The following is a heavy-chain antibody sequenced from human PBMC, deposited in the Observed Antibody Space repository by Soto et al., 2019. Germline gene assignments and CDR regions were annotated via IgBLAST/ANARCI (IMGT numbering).Heavy chain of an antibody. D-gene: IGHD1-7*01. Sequence: ASETLSLTCAVSGGSFTSNNWWTCVRQPPGQGLEWIGEIYRTGSTNYNPSLKSRVTISLDKSENPFSLKVTSLTAADTAVYYCASRDPGTSVDYWGQGTLVTVSS. V-gene: IGHV4-4*02. J-gene: IGHJ4*02. CDR2: IYRTGST. CDR3: ASRDPGTSVDY. CDR1: GGSFTSNNW.